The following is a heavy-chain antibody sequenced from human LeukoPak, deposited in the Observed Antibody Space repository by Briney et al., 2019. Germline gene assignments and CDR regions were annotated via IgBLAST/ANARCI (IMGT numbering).Heavy chain of an antibody. Sequence: SVKVSCKASGGTFSSYAISWVRQAPGQGLEWMGRIIPIFGTANYAQKFQGRVTITTDESTSTAYMELSSLRPEDTAVYYCARSIWATVTTADAFDIWGQGTMVTVSS. D-gene: IGHD4-17*01. CDR1: GGTFSSYA. V-gene: IGHV1-69*05. CDR2: IIPIFGTA. CDR3: ARSIWATVTTADAFDI. J-gene: IGHJ3*02.